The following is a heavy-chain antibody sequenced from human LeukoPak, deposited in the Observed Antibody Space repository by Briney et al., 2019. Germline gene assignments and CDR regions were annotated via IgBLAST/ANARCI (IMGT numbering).Heavy chain of an antibody. CDR2: TYLSDSTT. Sequence: GESLKISCKGSGYSLSNYWMGWVRQMPGKGLEWMGITYLSDSTTKYSPSFQGQVTISADKSITTAYLQWSSLKASDTAIYHCATTSNGWYRWDYWGRGTLVTVSS. V-gene: IGHV5-51*01. J-gene: IGHJ4*02. D-gene: IGHD6-19*01. CDR3: ATTSNGWYRWDY. CDR1: GYSLSNYW.